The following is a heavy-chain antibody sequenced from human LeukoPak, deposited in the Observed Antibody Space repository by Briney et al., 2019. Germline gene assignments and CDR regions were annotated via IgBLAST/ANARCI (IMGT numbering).Heavy chain of an antibody. Sequence: ASVKVSCKASGYTFTGYYMHLVRQAPGQGLEWMGWINPNSGGTNYAQKFQGRVTMTRDTSISTAYMELSRLRSDDTAVYYCARGPMINYYDSSGYYYDAFDIWGQGTMVTVSS. D-gene: IGHD3-22*01. V-gene: IGHV1-2*02. CDR1: GYTFTGYY. CDR2: INPNSGGT. CDR3: ARGPMINYYDSSGYYYDAFDI. J-gene: IGHJ3*02.